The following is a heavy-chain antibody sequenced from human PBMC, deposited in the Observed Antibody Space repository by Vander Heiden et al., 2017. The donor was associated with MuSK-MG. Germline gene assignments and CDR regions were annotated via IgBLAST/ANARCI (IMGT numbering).Heavy chain of an antibody. CDR2: IIPIFGTA. D-gene: IGHD3-22*01. CDR3: ASPYYYDSSGYYYYYGMDV. J-gene: IGHJ6*02. V-gene: IGHV1-69*06. CDR1: GGTFSSYA. Sequence: QVQLVQSGAEVKKPGSSVKVSCKASGGTFSSYAISWVRQAPGQGLEWMGGIIPIFGTANYAQKFQGRVTITADKSTSTAYMELSSLRSEDTAVYYCASPYYYDSSGYYYYYGMDVWGQGTTVTVSS.